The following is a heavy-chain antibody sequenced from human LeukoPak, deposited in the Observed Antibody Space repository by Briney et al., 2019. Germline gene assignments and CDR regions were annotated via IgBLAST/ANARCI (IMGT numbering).Heavy chain of an antibody. J-gene: IGHJ4*02. CDR3: AKRPISWQQLENYFDY. V-gene: IGHV3-23*01. D-gene: IGHD6-13*01. Sequence: GGSLRLSCAASGFTFSSYAMSWVRQAPGKGLEWVSAISGSGGSTYYADSVKGRFTISRDNSKNTLYLQMNSLRAEDTAVYYCAKRPISWQQLENYFDYWGQGTPVTVSS. CDR2: ISGSGGST. CDR1: GFTFSSYA.